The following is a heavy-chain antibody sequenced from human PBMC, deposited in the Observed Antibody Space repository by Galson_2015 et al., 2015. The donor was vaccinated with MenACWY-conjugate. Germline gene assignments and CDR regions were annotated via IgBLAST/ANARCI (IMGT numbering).Heavy chain of an antibody. D-gene: IGHD2-2*01. V-gene: IGHV3-33*01. CDR2: IWSDGSNK. Sequence: SLRLSCAASGFTFSSYGMHWVRQAPGKGLEWVAVIWSDGSNKYSADSVKGRFTISRDNSKNTLYLQMNSLRAEDTSVYYCARDYCSSTSCYFDYWGQGTLVT. CDR1: GFTFSSYG. CDR3: ARDYCSSTSCYFDY. J-gene: IGHJ4*02.